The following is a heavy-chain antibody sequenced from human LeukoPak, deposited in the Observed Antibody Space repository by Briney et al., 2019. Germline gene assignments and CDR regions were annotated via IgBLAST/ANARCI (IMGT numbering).Heavy chain of an antibody. J-gene: IGHJ5*02. CDR2: ISSSSSYI. CDR3: ARVPKARNWFDP. Sequence: GGSLRLSCAASGFTFSSYSMNWVRQAPGKGLEWVSSISSSSSYIYYADSVKGRFTISRDNAKNSLYLQMNSLRAEDTAVYYCARVPKARNWFDPWGQGTLVTVSS. CDR1: GFTFSSYS. V-gene: IGHV3-21*01.